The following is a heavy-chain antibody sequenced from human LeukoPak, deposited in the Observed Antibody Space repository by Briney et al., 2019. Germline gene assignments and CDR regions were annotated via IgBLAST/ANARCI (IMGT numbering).Heavy chain of an antibody. CDR1: GDSVSINSAA. CDR3: AREGDYKVGHYYYGLDV. Sequence: SQTLSLTFAISGDSVSINSAAWNWIRQSPSRGLEWLGRTYYRSKWYNDYAVSAKSRITINPDTSKNQFSLHLSSVTPEDTAVYYCAREGDYKVGHYYYGLDVWGQGTTVTVSS. CDR2: TYYRSKWYN. J-gene: IGHJ6*02. D-gene: IGHD4-11*01. V-gene: IGHV6-1*01.